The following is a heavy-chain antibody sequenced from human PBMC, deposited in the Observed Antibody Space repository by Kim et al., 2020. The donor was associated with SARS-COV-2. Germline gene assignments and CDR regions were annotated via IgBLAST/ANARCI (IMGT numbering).Heavy chain of an antibody. Sequence: SETLSLTCSVSGGSISSGGYYWSWIRQHPGKGLEWIGHVNYSGNTNYNSFLRSRVATSMDTTKNQFFLNMPFVTVEDTAYYFCAGDSEYSRTPYYY. CDR1: GGSISSGGYY. CDR2: VNYSGNT. V-gene: IGHV4-31*03. D-gene: IGHD6-6*01. J-gene: IGHJ6*01. CDR3: AGDSEYSRTPYYY.